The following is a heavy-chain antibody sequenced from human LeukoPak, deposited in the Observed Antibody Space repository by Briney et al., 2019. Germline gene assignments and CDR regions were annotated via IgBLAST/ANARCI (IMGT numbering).Heavy chain of an antibody. J-gene: IGHJ4*02. CDR2: IYPGDSDT. V-gene: IGHV5-51*01. Sequence: TGASLKISCKGSGYSFTSYWIGWVRPMPGKGLEWMGIIYPGDSDTRYSPSFQGQVTISADKSISTAYLQWSSLKASDTAMYYCAVDGVGATTGFDYWGQGTLVTVSS. CDR3: AVDGVGATTGFDY. CDR1: GYSFTSYW. D-gene: IGHD1-26*01.